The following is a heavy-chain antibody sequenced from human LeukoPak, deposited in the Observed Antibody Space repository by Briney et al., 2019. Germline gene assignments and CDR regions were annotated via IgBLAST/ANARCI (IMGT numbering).Heavy chain of an antibody. CDR2: ISSSNYI. V-gene: IGHV3-21*01. CDR3: ARGTPTTRDFDY. J-gene: IGHJ4*02. D-gene: IGHD4-11*01. CDR1: GLTFSSYN. Sequence: AGGSLRLSCAASGLTFSSYNMNWVRQAPGKGLEWVSFISSSNYIYYTDSVKGRFTISRDNAKNSLFLQMNSLRAEDTAVYYCARGTPTTRDFDYWGQGTLVTVSS.